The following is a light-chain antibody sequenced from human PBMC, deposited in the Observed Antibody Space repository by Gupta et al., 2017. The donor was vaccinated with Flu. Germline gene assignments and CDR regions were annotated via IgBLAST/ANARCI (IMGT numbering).Light chain of an antibody. Sequence: EIVLTQSPVTLSVYPGERVTLSCRASQNIRSDLVWYQQKPCQAPGLLIYGASSRAAGSPVGFSGMGSDTEFTLTIDSLQSEDSAVYYCQQYENRPPGYSFGQGTKVEVK. J-gene: IGKJ2*03. CDR2: GAS. CDR1: QNIRSD. V-gene: IGKV3D-15*01. CDR3: QQYENRPPGYS.